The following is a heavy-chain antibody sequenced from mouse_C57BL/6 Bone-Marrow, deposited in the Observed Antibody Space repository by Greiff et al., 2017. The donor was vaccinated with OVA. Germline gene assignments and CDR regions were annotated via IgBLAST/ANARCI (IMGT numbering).Heavy chain of an antibody. D-gene: IGHD1-1*01. J-gene: IGHJ3*01. CDR3: ARRYYYGSRRFAY. V-gene: IGHV5-15*01. Sequence: EVKLLESGGGLVQPGASLTLSCAASGFTFSDYGMAWVRQAPRQGPEWVAFISNLAYSIYYADTVTGRFTISRENAKNTLYLEMSSLRSEDTAMYYCARRYYYGSRRFAYWGQGTLVTVSA. CDR2: ISNLAYSI. CDR1: GFTFSDYG.